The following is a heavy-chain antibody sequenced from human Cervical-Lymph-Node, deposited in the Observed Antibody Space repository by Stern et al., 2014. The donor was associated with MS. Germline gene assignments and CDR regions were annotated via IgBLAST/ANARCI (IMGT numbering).Heavy chain of an antibody. Sequence: VQLVESGAEVKKPGSSLNVSCKTSGGTFSSSYAITWMRQAPGQGLEWMGRIIPMVGLANYAKKFQGRVIITADKSTSTSYMELSSLTSEDTAVYYCARGVVSNRAAATLHNLFDPWGQGTLVTVSS. CDR3: ARGVVSNRAAATLHNLFDP. CDR2: IIPMVGLA. CDR1: GGTFSSSYA. D-gene: IGHD2-15*01. J-gene: IGHJ5*02. V-gene: IGHV1-69*09.